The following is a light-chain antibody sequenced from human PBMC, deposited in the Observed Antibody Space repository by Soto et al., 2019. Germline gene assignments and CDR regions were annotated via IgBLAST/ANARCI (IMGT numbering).Light chain of an antibody. J-gene: IGKJ1*01. CDR1: QSVSSD. V-gene: IGKV3-11*01. Sequence: EIVMTQSPATLSVSPGERVILSCRASQSVSSDLAWYHHKPGQAPRLLIYDASNRAAGIPARFSGSGSGTDFTLISSSLEPEDFAVYYCQQRSKWPRTFGQGTKVDIK. CDR2: DAS. CDR3: QQRSKWPRT.